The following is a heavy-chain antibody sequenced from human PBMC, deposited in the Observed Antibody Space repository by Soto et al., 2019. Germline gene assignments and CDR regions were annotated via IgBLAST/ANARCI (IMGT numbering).Heavy chain of an antibody. Sequence: QVQLMESGGGVVQPGRSLRLSCAASGITFSNYGMHWVRQAPGKGLEWVAVIWYDGSNKYYADSVKGRFTISGDNSKNTLYLQMSMLRAEVTAVYYCGRDPGYGGNSVDYWGQGTLVTVSS. CDR3: GRDPGYGGNSVDY. CDR2: IWYDGSNK. D-gene: IGHD2-21*02. CDR1: GITFSNYG. V-gene: IGHV3-33*01. J-gene: IGHJ4*02.